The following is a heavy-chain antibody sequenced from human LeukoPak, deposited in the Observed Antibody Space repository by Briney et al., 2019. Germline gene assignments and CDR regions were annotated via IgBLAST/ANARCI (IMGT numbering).Heavy chain of an antibody. CDR2: MFHSGRP. J-gene: IGHJ6*03. V-gene: IGHV4-59*01. CDR1: GGSISTYY. CDR3: ARNSLGDDYATGWFYYYMDV. Sequence: PSETLSLTCTVSGGSISTYYWSWIRQPPGKGLEWIGSMFHSGRPNYNPSLRRRVTISVDTSKNQFSLKLSSVTAADTGVYYCARNSLGDDYATGWFYYYMDVWGKGTTVTVSS. D-gene: IGHD3-10*01.